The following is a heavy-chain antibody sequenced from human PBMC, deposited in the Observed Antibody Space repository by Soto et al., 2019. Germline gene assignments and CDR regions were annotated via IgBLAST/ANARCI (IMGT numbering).Heavy chain of an antibody. CDR1: GTPISSSSYYY. Sequence: SETLSLTCSVSGTPISSSSYYYWGWIRQPPGRGLEWIGTIYYSGSSYYSPSLKSRVTISVDTPKNQFSLNLSSVIAADTAVYYCARDLAAVPRAFDYWGRGTLVTVSS. J-gene: IGHJ4*02. CDR3: ARDLAAVPRAFDY. D-gene: IGHD6-13*01. CDR2: IYYSGSS. V-gene: IGHV4-39*02.